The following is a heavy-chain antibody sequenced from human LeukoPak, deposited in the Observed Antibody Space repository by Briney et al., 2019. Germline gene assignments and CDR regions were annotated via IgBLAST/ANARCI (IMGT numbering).Heavy chain of an antibody. Sequence: GASVKVSCKASGGTFSSYAISWVRQAPGQGLEWMGGIIPIFGTANYAQKFQGRVTITADKSTSTAYMELSSLRSEDTAVYYCATSFSWERSIDYWGQGTLVTVSS. CDR1: GGTFSSYA. V-gene: IGHV1-69*06. D-gene: IGHD1-1*01. J-gene: IGHJ4*02. CDR2: IIPIFGTA. CDR3: ATSFSWERSIDY.